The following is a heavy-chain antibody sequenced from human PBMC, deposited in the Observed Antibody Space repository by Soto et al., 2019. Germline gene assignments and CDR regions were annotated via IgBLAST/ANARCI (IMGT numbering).Heavy chain of an antibody. CDR2: IYYSGST. CDR3: AREEMATIAY. Sequence: SETLSLTCTVSGGSISSYYWSWIRQPPGKGLEGIGYIYYSGSTNYNPSLKSRVTISVDTSKNQFSLKLSSVTAADTAVYYCAREEMATIAYWGQGTLVTVSS. V-gene: IGHV4-59*01. CDR1: GGSISSYY. D-gene: IGHD5-12*01. J-gene: IGHJ4*02.